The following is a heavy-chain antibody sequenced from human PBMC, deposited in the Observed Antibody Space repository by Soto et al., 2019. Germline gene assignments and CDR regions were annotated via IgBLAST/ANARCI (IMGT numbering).Heavy chain of an antibody. CDR2: IKQDGSEK. CDR3: ARFSFSVAATDLVDY. V-gene: IGHV3-7*01. D-gene: IGHD2-15*01. CDR1: GFTFSSYW. Sequence: EVQLVESGGGLVQPGGSLRLSCAASGFTFSSYWMSWVRQAPGKGLEWVANIKQDGSEKYYVDSVKGRFTISRDNAKNSLYLQMNSLRAEDTAVYYCARFSFSVAATDLVDYWGQGTLVTVSS. J-gene: IGHJ4*02.